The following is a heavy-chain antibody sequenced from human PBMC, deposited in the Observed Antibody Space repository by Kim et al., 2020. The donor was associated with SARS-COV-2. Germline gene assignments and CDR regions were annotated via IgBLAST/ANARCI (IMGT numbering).Heavy chain of an antibody. J-gene: IGHJ4*02. CDR1: GGSISSYY. V-gene: IGHV4-59*01. Sequence: SETLSLTCTVSGGSISSYYWSWIRQPPGKGLEWIGYIYYSGSTNYNPSLKSRVTISVDTSKNQFSLKLSSVTAADTAVYYCARGIDFWSGYDLDYWGQGTLVTVSS. D-gene: IGHD3-3*01. CDR3: ARGIDFWSGYDLDY. CDR2: IYYSGST.